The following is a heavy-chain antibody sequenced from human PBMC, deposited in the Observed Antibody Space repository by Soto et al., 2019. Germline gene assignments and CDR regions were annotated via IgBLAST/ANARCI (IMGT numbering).Heavy chain of an antibody. CDR3: AKDDQPTIFGVVIFDY. CDR1: GFTFSSYA. V-gene: IGHV3-23*01. J-gene: IGHJ4*02. CDR2: ISGSGGST. Sequence: EVQLLESGGGLVQPGGSLRLSCAASGFTFSSYAMSWVRQAPGKGLEWVSAISGSGGSTYYADSVKGRFTISRDNSKNTLYLQMNSLRAEDTAVYYCAKDDQPTIFGVVIFDYLGQGTLVTVSS. D-gene: IGHD3-3*01.